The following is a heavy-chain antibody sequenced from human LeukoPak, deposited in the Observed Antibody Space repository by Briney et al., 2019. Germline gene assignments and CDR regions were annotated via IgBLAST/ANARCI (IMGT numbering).Heavy chain of an antibody. CDR3: ARVRGDYLLDY. V-gene: IGHV1-18*01. Sequence: ASVKVSCKASGGTFSSYGISWVRQAPGQGLEWMGWISAYNGNTNYAQKPQGRVTMTTDTSTSTAYMELRSLRSDDTAVYYCARVRGDYLLDYWGQGTLVTVSS. J-gene: IGHJ4*02. CDR2: ISAYNGNT. CDR1: GGTFSSYG. D-gene: IGHD4-17*01.